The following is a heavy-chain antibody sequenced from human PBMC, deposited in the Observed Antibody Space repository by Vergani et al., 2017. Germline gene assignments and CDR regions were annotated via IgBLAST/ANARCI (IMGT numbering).Heavy chain of an antibody. Sequence: QIQLQESGPGLVKPSETLSLTCSVSGYSISRGFYWAWIRQTPEKGLEWIGGMFHTGEASNSPSLQSRVAFSMDTSKNQFSLQLTSVTAADTAVYFWARHSTVEWLVKLGWIDPWGQGILVTVSS. D-gene: IGHD6-19*01. CDR2: MFHTGEA. V-gene: IGHV4-38-2*02. CDR3: ARHSTVEWLVKLGWIDP. CDR1: GYSISRGFY. J-gene: IGHJ5*02.